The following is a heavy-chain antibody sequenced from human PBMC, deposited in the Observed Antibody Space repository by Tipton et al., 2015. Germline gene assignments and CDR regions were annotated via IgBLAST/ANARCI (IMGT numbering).Heavy chain of an antibody. D-gene: IGHD6-13*01. CDR1: GGSIFSGDYY. CDR2: ISYSGTT. V-gene: IGHV4-30-4*01. CDR3: ARVPTRHSSLRMDV. Sequence: LRLSCTVSGGSIFSGDYYWSWIRQPPGKGLEWIGFISYSGTTYYNPSLKSRVTISVDTSKNQFSLKLSSVTAADTAVYYCARVPTRHSSLRMDVWGQGTTVTVSS. J-gene: IGHJ6*02.